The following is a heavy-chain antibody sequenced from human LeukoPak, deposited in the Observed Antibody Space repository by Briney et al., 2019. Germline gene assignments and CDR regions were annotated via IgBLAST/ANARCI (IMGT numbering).Heavy chain of an antibody. J-gene: IGHJ3*02. D-gene: IGHD3-16*01. CDR3: ARDGLGGSGAFDI. Sequence: ASVKVPCKASGYTFTGYYIHWVRQAPGQGLEWMGWINPDSGGTNYAQKFQGGVTMTRDTSISTAYMELSRLRSDDTAVYYCARDGLGGSGAFDIWGQGTMVTVPS. CDR2: INPDSGGT. CDR1: GYTFTGYY. V-gene: IGHV1-2*02.